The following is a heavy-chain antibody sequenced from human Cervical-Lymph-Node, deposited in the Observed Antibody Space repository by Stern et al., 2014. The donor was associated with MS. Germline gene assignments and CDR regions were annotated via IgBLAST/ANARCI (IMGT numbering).Heavy chain of an antibody. Sequence: EVQLVESGGGLVQPGRSLRLSCAASGFTFDDYAMHWVRQAPGKGLEWGSGISWNSGSIGYADSVKGRFTISRDNAKNSLYLQMNSLRAEDTALYYCAKDYGTGEYYFDYWGQGTLVTVSS. J-gene: IGHJ4*02. V-gene: IGHV3-9*01. CDR2: ISWNSGSI. D-gene: IGHD4-17*01. CDR1: GFTFDDYA. CDR3: AKDYGTGEYYFDY.